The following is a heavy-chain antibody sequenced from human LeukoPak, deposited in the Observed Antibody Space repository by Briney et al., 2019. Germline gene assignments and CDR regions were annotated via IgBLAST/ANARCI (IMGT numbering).Heavy chain of an antibody. CDR3: ARGPTDFDASDI. CDR2: IKHDSSET. J-gene: IGHJ3*02. Sequence: GGSLRLSCVVSGFTFNNYIMSWVRQVPGKGLESVAHIKHDSSETYYVDTVRGRFIISRDNAKNSLYLQMNSLRVEDTAVYHCARGPTDFDASDIWGHGTLVTVSS. CDR1: GFTFNNYI. V-gene: IGHV3-7*01.